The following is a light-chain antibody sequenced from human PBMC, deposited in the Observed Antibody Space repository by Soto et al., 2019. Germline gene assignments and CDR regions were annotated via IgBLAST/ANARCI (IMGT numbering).Light chain of an antibody. V-gene: IGKV3-20*01. CDR3: QQYGSPIT. J-gene: IGKJ5*01. CDR1: QSVSSSY. Sequence: EMVLTQSPGPLSLSPGERATLSCRASQSVSSSYLAWYQQKPGQAPRLLIYGASSRATGLPDRFSGSGSGTDLTLTISRLEPEDFAVYYCQQYGSPITFGQGTRLEIK. CDR2: GAS.